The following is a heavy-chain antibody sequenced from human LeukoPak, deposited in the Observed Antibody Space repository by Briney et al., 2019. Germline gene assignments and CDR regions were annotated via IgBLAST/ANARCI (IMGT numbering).Heavy chain of an antibody. D-gene: IGHD3-16*01. CDR1: GGSFSGYY. Sequence: PSETLSLTCAVYGGSFSGYYWSWIRQPPGKGLEWIGEINHSGSTNYNPSLKSRVTISVDTSKNQFSLKLSSVTAADTAVYYCARAGPGFFGVLRGGGFDYWGQGTLVTVSS. CDR2: INHSGST. CDR3: ARAGPGFFGVLRGGGFDY. J-gene: IGHJ4*02. V-gene: IGHV4-34*01.